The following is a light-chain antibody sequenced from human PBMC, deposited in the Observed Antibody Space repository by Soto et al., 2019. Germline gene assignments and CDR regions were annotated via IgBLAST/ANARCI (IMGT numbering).Light chain of an antibody. CDR2: EVS. V-gene: IGLV2-14*01. CDR3: SSYTSSSPYV. Sequence: HSVLTQASSGSGSPGQSITISCTGTSSHVGGYNYVSWYQQHPGKAPKLMIYEVSNRPSGVSNRFSGYKSGNTASLTISGLQAEDEADYYCSSYTSSSPYVFGTGTKVTV. J-gene: IGLJ1*01. CDR1: SSHVGGYNY.